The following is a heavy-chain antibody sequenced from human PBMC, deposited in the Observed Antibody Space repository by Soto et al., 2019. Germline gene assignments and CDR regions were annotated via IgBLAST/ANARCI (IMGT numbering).Heavy chain of an antibody. CDR2: INAGNGNT. CDR1: GYTFTNYA. CDR3: ARDMGFGLSDY. Sequence: QVQLVQSGAEVKKPGASVKVSCKASGYTFTNYAIDWVRQAPGQRLEWMGWINAGNGNTKYSQKFLGRVTITRDTSASTADMELSSLRSEDTAVYYCARDMGFGLSDYWGQGILVTVSS. D-gene: IGHD3-10*01. V-gene: IGHV1-3*01. J-gene: IGHJ4*02.